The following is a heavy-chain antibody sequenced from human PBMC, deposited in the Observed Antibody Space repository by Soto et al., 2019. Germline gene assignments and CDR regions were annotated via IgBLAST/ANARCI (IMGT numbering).Heavy chain of an antibody. CDR2: INGSGSA. V-gene: IGHV4-4*07. J-gene: IGHJ5*02. CDR1: NGSISNFY. D-gene: IGHD6-13*01. Sequence: QVQLQESGPGLVKPSETLSLTCTVSNGSISNFYWNWIRQSAGKGLEWIGRINGSGSATYNPSLRSRVTMSVDTSKNQFSLKVNSVTGGDTAVYYCARSSHKESWFDPWGQGTLVTVSS. CDR3: ARSSHKESWFDP.